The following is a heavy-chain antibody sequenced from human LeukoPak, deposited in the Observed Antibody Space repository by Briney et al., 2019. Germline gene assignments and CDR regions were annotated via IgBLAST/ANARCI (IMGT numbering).Heavy chain of an antibody. Sequence: PSQTLSLACTVSGGSISSGGYYWSWIRQHPGQGLEWIGYIYYSGSTYYNPSLKSRVTISVDTSKNQFSLKLSSVTAADTAVYYCARGAKTGRTVWGQGTLVTVSS. CDR2: IYYSGST. CDR3: ARGAKTGRTV. J-gene: IGHJ4*02. V-gene: IGHV4-31*03. D-gene: IGHD1-14*01. CDR1: GGSISSGGYY.